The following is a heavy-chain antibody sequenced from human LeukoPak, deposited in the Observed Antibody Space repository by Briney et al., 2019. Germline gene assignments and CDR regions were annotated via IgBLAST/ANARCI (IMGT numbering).Heavy chain of an antibody. Sequence: SETLSLTCTVSDDSTSDYYRGWIRQPPGKGLEWIGYFYNSGRSTYNPSLKSRVTISADTSKNHFSLKLNSVTTADTAVYYCTRGAGWLIDYWGQGILVTVSS. CDR3: TRGAGWLIDY. D-gene: IGHD3-16*01. J-gene: IGHJ4*02. CDR2: FYNSGRS. V-gene: IGHV4-59*01. CDR1: DDSTSDYY.